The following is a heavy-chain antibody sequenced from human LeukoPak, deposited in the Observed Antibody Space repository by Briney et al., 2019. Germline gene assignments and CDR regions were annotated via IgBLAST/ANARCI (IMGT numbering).Heavy chain of an antibody. J-gene: IGHJ4*02. V-gene: IGHV1-69*01. CDR3: ASVVPAARREFDY. D-gene: IGHD2-2*01. CDR2: IIPIFGTA. CDR1: GGTFSSYA. Sequence: GSSVKVSCKASGGTFSSYAISWVRQAPGQGLEWMGGIIPIFGTANYAQKFQGRVTITADESTSTAYMELSSLRSGDTAVYYCASVVPAARREFDYWGQGTLVTVSS.